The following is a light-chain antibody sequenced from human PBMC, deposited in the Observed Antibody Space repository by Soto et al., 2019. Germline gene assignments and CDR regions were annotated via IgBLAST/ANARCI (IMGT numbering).Light chain of an antibody. Sequence: SYELTQPPSVSVAPGQTATITCGGDVIGGKNVHWYQQKPGQAPVLVVYDTSDRPSGIPERFSGSNSGNTATLTISGVEAGDEADYHSQVWDSADDHRYVFGTGTKVTVL. V-gene: IGLV3-21*02. CDR2: DTS. CDR1: VIGGKN. J-gene: IGLJ1*01. CDR3: QVWDSADDHRYV.